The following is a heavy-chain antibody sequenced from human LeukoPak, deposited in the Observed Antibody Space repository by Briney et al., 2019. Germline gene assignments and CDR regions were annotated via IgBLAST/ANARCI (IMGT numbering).Heavy chain of an antibody. D-gene: IGHD1-1*01. J-gene: IGHJ4*02. CDR3: ARDRPNWNDDGPFDY. CDR2: ISWNSGSI. V-gene: IGHV3-9*01. Sequence: GGSPRLSCAASGFTFDDYAMHWVRQAPGKGLEWVSGISWNSGSIGYADSVKGRFTISRDNAKNSLYLQMNSLRAEDTAVYYCARDRPNWNDDGPFDYWGQGTLVTVSS. CDR1: GFTFDDYA.